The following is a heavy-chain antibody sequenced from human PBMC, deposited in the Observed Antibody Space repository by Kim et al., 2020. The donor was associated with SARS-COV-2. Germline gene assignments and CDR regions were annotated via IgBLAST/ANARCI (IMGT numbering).Heavy chain of an antibody. D-gene: IGHD5-18*01. J-gene: IGHJ4*02. CDR2: INSDGSST. CDR1: GFTFSSYW. V-gene: IGHV3-74*01. Sequence: GGSLRLSCAASGFTFSSYWMHWVRQAPGKGLVWVSRINSDGSSTSYADSVKGRFTISRDNAKNTLYLQMNSLRAEDTAVYYCAHTAMVREGFDYWGQGTLVTVSS. CDR3: AHTAMVREGFDY.